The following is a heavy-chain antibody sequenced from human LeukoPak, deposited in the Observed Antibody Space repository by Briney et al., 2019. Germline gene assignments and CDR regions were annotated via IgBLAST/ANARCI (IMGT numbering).Heavy chain of an antibody. V-gene: IGHV3-7*05. Sequence: AGSLRLSCAASGFPFGESWMTWVRQAPGEGLQWVAHIYQDGSKKYYLDSGMGRFTISRDNAKTSLYLQMNSLKAEDTAVYYCARWSSGWEFDYWGQGTLVSVSS. CDR1: GFPFGESW. J-gene: IGHJ4*02. CDR3: ARWSSGWEFDY. CDR2: IYQDGSKK. D-gene: IGHD6-19*01.